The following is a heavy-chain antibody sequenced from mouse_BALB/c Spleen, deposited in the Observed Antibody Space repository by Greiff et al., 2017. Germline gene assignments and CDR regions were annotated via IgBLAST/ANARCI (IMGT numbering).Heavy chain of an antibody. Sequence: QVHVKQSGAELVRPGVSVKISCKGSGYTFTDYAMHWVKQSHAKSLEWIGVISTYYGDASYNQKFKGKATMTVDKSSSTAYMELARLTSEDSAIYYCARSRDYDYWYFDVWGAGTTVTVSS. J-gene: IGHJ1*01. CDR2: ISTYYGDA. D-gene: IGHD2-4*01. CDR1: GYTFTDYA. CDR3: ARSRDYDYWYFDV. V-gene: IGHV1S137*01.